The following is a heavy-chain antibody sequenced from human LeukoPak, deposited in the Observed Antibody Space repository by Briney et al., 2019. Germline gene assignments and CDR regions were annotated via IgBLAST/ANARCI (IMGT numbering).Heavy chain of an antibody. CDR2: IIPILGIA. CDR1: GGTFSSYA. CDR3: ARGVVVTAPEYYYYYGMDV. J-gene: IGHJ6*02. Sequence: GASVKVSCKASGGTFSSYAISWVRQAPGQGLEWMGRIIPILGIANYAQKFQGRVTITADKSTSTAYMELSSLRSEDTAVYYCARGVVVTAPEYYYYYGMDVWGQGTMVTVSS. V-gene: IGHV1-69*04. D-gene: IGHD2-21*02.